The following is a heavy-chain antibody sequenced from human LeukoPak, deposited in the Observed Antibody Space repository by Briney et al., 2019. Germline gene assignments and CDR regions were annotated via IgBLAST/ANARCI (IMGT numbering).Heavy chain of an antibody. V-gene: IGHV1-8*01. CDR1: GYTFTSYD. CDR3: ARGPHRYCSGGSCVIDY. Sequence: GASVKVSCKASGYTFTSYDINWVRQATGQGLELMGWMNPNSGNTGYAQKFQGRVTMTRNTSISTAYMELSSLRSEDTAVYYCARGPHRYCSGGSCVIDYWGQGTLVTVSS. CDR2: MNPNSGNT. J-gene: IGHJ4*02. D-gene: IGHD2-15*01.